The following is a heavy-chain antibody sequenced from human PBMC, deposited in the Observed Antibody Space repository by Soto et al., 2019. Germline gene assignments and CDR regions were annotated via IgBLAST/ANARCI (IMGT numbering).Heavy chain of an antibody. J-gene: IGHJ4*02. CDR1: GGSISGYG. Sequence: SETMSLTCTVAGGSISGYGWSWIRQPPGKGLEWIGYIYYSGSTNYNPSLKSRVTISVDTSKNQFSLKLSSVTAADTAVYYCATAYSNYFFDYSGQGTLVTVSS. D-gene: IGHD4-4*01. CDR2: IYYSGST. V-gene: IGHV4-59*08. CDR3: ATAYSNYFFDY.